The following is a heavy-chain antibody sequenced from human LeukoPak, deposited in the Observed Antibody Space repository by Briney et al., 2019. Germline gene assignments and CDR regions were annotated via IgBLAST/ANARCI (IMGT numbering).Heavy chain of an antibody. CDR2: IWYDGSNK. V-gene: IGHV3-30*02. CDR1: GFTFSSYG. CDR3: AKDNGTTLGNNWFDP. Sequence: GGSLRLSCAASGFTFSSYGMHWVRQAPGKGLEWVAVIWYDGSNKYYADSVKGRFTISRDNSKNTLYLQMNSLRAEDTAVYYCAKDNGTTLGNNWFDPWGQGTLVTVSS. D-gene: IGHD2/OR15-2a*01. J-gene: IGHJ5*02.